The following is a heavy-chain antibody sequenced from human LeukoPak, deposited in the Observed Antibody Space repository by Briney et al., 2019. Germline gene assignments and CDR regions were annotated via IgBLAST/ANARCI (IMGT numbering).Heavy chain of an antibody. J-gene: IGHJ4*02. CDR2: INPNSGGT. V-gene: IGHV1-2*02. D-gene: IGHD3-3*01. CDR3: ARDNSPHDFWSGYYFDY. Sequence: ASVKVSCKASGYTFTGYYMHWVRQAPGQGLEWMGWINPNSGGTNYAQKFQGRVTMTRDTSISTAYMELSRLRSDDTAVYYCARDNSPHDFWSGYYFDYWGQGTPVTVSS. CDR1: GYTFTGYY.